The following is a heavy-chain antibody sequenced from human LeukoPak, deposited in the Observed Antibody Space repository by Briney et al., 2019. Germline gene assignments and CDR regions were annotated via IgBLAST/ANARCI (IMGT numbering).Heavy chain of an antibody. CDR1: GYSFTNYW. CDR2: IYPGDSDI. V-gene: IGHV5-51*01. D-gene: IGHD2-15*01. Sequence: PGESLKISCKGSGYSFTNYWIGWVRQMPGKGLEYMGIIYPGDSDIRYSPSFQGQVTISVDKSISTAYLQWSSLKASDTAMYFSVRALGYCSGEKCYYFDYWGQGTLVTVSS. J-gene: IGHJ4*02. CDR3: VRALGYCSGEKCYYFDY.